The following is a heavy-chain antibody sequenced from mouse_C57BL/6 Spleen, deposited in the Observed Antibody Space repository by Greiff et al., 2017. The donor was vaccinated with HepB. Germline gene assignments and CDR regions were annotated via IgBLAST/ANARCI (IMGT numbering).Heavy chain of an antibody. Sequence: EVMLVESEGGLVQPGSSMKLSCTASGFTFSDYYMVWVRQVPEKGLEWVANINYDGSSTYYLDSLKSRFIISRDNAKNILYLQMSSLKSEDTATYYCARDRNYGSSYGYFDVWGTGTTVTVSS. J-gene: IGHJ1*03. V-gene: IGHV5-16*01. D-gene: IGHD1-1*01. CDR1: GFTFSDYY. CDR3: ARDRNYGSSYGYFDV. CDR2: INYDGSST.